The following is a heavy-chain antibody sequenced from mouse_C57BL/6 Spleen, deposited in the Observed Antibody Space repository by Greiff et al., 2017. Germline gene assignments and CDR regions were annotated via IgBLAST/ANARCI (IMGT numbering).Heavy chain of an antibody. CDR3: SSSGGRYGNYSYFDY. Sequence: VQLKQSGPELVKPGASVKISCKASGYSFTDYNMNWVKQSNGKSLEWIGVINPNYGTTSYNQKFKGKATLTVDKSSSTAYMQLNSLTSEDSAVYYCSSSGGRYGNYSYFDYWGQGTTLTVSS. CDR1: GYSFTDYN. CDR2: INPNYGTT. V-gene: IGHV1-39*01. J-gene: IGHJ2*01. D-gene: IGHD2-1*01.